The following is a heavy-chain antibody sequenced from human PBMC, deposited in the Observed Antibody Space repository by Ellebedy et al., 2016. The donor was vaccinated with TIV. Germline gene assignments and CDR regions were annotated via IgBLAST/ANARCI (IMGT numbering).Heavy chain of an antibody. V-gene: IGHV3-30-3*01. Sequence: GESLKISCAASGFTFSSYAMHWVRQAPGKGLEWVAVISYDGSNKYYADSVKGRFTISRDNSKNTLYLQMNSLRAEDTAVYYCARDRQLVGWKFDYWGQGTLVTVSS. CDR3: ARDRQLVGWKFDY. CDR1: GFTFSSYA. D-gene: IGHD6-6*01. J-gene: IGHJ4*02. CDR2: ISYDGSNK.